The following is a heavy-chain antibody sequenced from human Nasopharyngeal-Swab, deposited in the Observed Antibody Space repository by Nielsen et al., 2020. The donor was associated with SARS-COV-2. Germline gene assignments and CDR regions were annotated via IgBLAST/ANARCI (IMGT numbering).Heavy chain of an antibody. Sequence: SETLSLTCAVYGGSFSGYYWSWIRQPPGKGLEWIGEINHSGSTNYNPSLKSRVTISVDKSKNQFSLKLSSVTAADTAVYYCARVWGGWYSYWYFDLWGRGTLVTVSS. CDR3: ARVWGGWYSYWYFDL. D-gene: IGHD6-19*01. CDR1: GGSFSGYY. V-gene: IGHV4-34*01. J-gene: IGHJ2*01. CDR2: INHSGST.